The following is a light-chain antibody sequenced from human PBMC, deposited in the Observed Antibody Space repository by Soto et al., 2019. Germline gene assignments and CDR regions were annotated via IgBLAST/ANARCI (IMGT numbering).Light chain of an antibody. CDR2: GAS. CDR3: QQYGSSRT. V-gene: IGKV3-20*01. CDR1: QSVSNSD. Sequence: EIVLTQSPGTLSLSPGERATLSCRASQSVSNSDLAWYQQKPGQAPRLLIDGASSRATGIPDRFSGSGSGTDFTLTISRLEPEDFAVYYCQQYGSSRTFGQGTKVEIK. J-gene: IGKJ1*01.